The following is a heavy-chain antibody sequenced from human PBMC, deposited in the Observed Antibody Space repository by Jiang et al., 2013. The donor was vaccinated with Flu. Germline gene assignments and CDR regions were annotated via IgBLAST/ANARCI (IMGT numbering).Heavy chain of an antibody. CDR1: GYTFTGYY. J-gene: IGHJ6*02. CDR3: ASLSYIFVKDGGTVTTGPYYYGMDV. CDR2: INPNSGGT. D-gene: IGHD4-11*01. V-gene: IGHV1-2*02. Sequence: GAEVKKPGASVKVSCKASGYTFTGYYMHWVRQAPGQGLEWMGWINPNSGGTNYAQKFQGRVTMTRDTSISTAYMELSRLRSDDTAVYYCASLSYIFVKDGGTVTTGPYYYGMDVWGQGTTVTVSS.